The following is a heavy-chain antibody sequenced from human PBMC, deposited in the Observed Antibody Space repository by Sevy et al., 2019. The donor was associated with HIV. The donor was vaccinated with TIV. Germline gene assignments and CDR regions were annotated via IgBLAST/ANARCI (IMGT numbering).Heavy chain of an antibody. J-gene: IGHJ5*02. Sequence: GGSLRLSCAASGFTFSSYAMHWVRQAPGKGLEWVAVISYDGSNKYYADSVKGRFTISRDNSKNTLYLQMNSLRAEDTAVYYCARDDDQRERYWFDPWGQGTLVTVSS. V-gene: IGHV3-30-3*01. D-gene: IGHD2-2*01. CDR3: ARDDDQRERYWFDP. CDR1: GFTFSSYA. CDR2: ISYDGSNK.